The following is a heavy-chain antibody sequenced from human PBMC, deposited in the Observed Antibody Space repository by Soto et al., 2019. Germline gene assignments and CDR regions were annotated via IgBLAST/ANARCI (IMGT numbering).Heavy chain of an antibody. CDR1: GFTFGDYA. D-gene: IGHD3-22*01. J-gene: IGHJ4*02. Sequence: EVQLVESGGGLVQPGRSLRLSCTASGFTFGDYAMSWVRQAPGKGLEWVGFIRSKAYGGTTEYAASVKGRFTISRDDSKSIAYLQMNSLKTEDTAVYYCTTTRYYYDSSGYLWGQGTLVTVSS. CDR3: TTTRYYYDSSGYL. CDR2: IRSKAYGGTT. V-gene: IGHV3-49*04.